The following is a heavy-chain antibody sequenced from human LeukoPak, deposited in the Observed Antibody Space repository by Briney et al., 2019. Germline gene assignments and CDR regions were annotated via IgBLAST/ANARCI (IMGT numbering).Heavy chain of an antibody. CDR3: AVAYYYYNLDV. Sequence: SETLSLTCAVYGGSFSDYYWSWIRQPPGKGLEWIGEINHSGSTNYNPSLKSRITISVGTSKNHFSLRLSSVTAADTAVYYCAVAYYYYNLDVWGQGTTVTVSS. V-gene: IGHV4-34*01. D-gene: IGHD5-12*01. CDR1: GGSFSDYY. J-gene: IGHJ6*02. CDR2: INHSGST.